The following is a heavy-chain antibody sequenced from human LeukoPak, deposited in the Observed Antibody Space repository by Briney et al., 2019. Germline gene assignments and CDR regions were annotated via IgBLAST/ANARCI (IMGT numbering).Heavy chain of an antibody. CDR2: ISTSSYT. CDR1: GFTFSDYY. Sequence: GGSLRLSCAASGFTFSDYYMSWIRQAPGKGLEWVSYISTSSYTNYADSVKGRFTISRDNAKNSLYLQMNSLRAEDTAVYYCAGAFRYCSSTSCYLDPWGQGTLVTVSS. J-gene: IGHJ5*02. D-gene: IGHD2-2*01. V-gene: IGHV3-11*06. CDR3: AGAFRYCSSTSCYLDP.